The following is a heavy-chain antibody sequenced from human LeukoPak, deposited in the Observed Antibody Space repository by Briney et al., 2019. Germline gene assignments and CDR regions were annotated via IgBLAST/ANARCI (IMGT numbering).Heavy chain of an antibody. J-gene: IGHJ4*02. V-gene: IGHV4-59*08. CDR3: AKNEIAARPETIDY. CDR2: IYYSGST. CDR1: GGSISSYY. Sequence: SETLSLTCTVSGGSISSYYWSWIRQPAGKGLGWIGYIYYSGSTNYNPSLKSRVTISVDTSKNQFSLKLSSVTAADTAVYYCAKNEIAARPETIDYWGQGTLVTVSS. D-gene: IGHD6-6*01.